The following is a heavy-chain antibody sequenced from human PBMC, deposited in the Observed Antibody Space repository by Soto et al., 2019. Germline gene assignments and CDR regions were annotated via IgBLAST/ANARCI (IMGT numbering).Heavy chain of an antibody. Sequence: DVQLLESGGDLVQPGGSLRLSCAASGFTFSSYAMSWVRQAPGKGLEWVSSVSAGGDRTYYSDSVKGRFTISRDNSNNALFLQMTSLRAEDTARYYCARGDRGGSGSPASYYYSGLDVWGQGTTVTCSS. CDR3: ARGDRGGSGSPASYYYSGLDV. CDR2: VSAGGDRT. D-gene: IGHD3-10*01. J-gene: IGHJ6*02. CDR1: GFTFSSYA. V-gene: IGHV3-23*01.